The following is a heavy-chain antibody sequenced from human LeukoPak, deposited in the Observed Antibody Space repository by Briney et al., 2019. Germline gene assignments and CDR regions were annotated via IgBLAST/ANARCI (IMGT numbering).Heavy chain of an antibody. J-gene: IGHJ4*02. V-gene: IGHV1-2*02. CDR1: GYTFTGYY. D-gene: IGHD6-13*01. CDR3: ARIEVLIAAAGMDY. Sequence: ASVKVSCKASGYTFTGYYMHWVRQAPGQGLEWMGWINPNSGGTNYAQKFQGRVTMTRDTSISTAYMELRSLRSDDTAVYYCARIEVLIAAAGMDYWGQGTLVTVSS. CDR2: INPNSGGT.